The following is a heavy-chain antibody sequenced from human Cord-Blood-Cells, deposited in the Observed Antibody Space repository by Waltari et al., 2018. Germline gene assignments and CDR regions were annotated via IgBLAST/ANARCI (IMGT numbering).Heavy chain of an antibody. J-gene: IGHJ2*01. D-gene: IGHD6-13*01. CDR2: INHSGST. CDR3: ARGRGSSWYWYFDL. Sequence: QVQLQQWGAGLLKPSETLSLTCAVYGGSFSGYSWSWIRQPPGKGLEWIGEINHSGSTNNNPSLKSRVTISVDTSKNQFSLKLSSVTAADTAVYYCARGRGSSWYWYFDLWGRGTLVTVSS. V-gene: IGHV4-34*01. CDR1: GGSFSGYS.